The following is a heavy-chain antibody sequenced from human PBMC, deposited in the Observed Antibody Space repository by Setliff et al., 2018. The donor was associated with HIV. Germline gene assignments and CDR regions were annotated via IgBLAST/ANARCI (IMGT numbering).Heavy chain of an antibody. V-gene: IGHV4-59*11. CDR1: GGSISSHY. J-gene: IGHJ4*02. CDR3: ARNRVPSSL. Sequence: PSETLSLTCTVSGGSISSHYWSWIRQPPGKGLEWIGTIYYSGSTDYNPSLMSRVTISLDTPKNQFSLKLNSVIAADTAVYYCARNRVPSSLWGQGTLVTVYS. CDR2: IYYSGST. D-gene: IGHD3-10*01.